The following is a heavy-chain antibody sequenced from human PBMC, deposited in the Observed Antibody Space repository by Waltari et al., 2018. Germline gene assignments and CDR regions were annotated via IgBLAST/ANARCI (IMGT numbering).Heavy chain of an antibody. CDR1: GVSLSSNKW. Sequence: QVQLQQSGPGLVRPSGTLSLSCAVSGVSLSSNKWWSWVRQAPGKGLEWMAVVSDAGTIKKYADSVKGRFTISRDNFQNTLYLQMDSLRPEDTAVYYCGKEYHSRGYHSFLDYWGQGTLVTGSS. D-gene: IGHD3-22*01. CDR2: VSDAGTIK. V-gene: IGHV3-30*18. J-gene: IGHJ4*02. CDR3: GKEYHSRGYHSFLDY.